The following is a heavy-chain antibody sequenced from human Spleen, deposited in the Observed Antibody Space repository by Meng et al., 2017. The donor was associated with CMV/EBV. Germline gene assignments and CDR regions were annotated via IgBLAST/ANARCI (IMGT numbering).Heavy chain of an antibody. V-gene: IGHV3-21*01. CDR3: ARVGYCGITNCYLYDYYYGMDV. CDR1: GFTFSSYS. Sequence: GGSLRLSCAASGFTFSSYSMNWVRQAPGKGLEWVSSISSSSSYIYYADSVKGRFTISRDNAKNSLYLQMNSLRAEDTAVYYCARVGYCGITNCYLYDYYYGMDVWGQGTTVTVSS. CDR2: ISSSSSYI. J-gene: IGHJ6*02. D-gene: IGHD2-2*01.